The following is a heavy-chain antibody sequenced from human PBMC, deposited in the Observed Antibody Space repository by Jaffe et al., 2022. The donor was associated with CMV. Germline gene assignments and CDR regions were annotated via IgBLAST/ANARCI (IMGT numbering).Heavy chain of an antibody. CDR2: IYSGDST. J-gene: IGHJ6*03. Sequence: EVYLVETGGGLLQPGGSLRLSCAVSGFNVNANYMSWVRQAPGKGLEWVSVIYSGDSTYYADSVKGRFTISRDTSKNTLYLQMNSLKVADTAKYYCARMRGYYYMDVWGKGTTVTVSS. CDR1: GFNVNANY. V-gene: IGHV3-53*02. CDR3: ARMRGYYYMDV.